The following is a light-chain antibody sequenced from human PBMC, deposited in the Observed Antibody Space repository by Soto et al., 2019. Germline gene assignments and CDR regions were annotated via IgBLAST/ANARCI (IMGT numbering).Light chain of an antibody. V-gene: IGKV3-11*01. Sequence: EVVLTQSPATLSLSPAARATLSCRASQSLNNYLAWYQQKPGQAPRLLIYDASEWATGVPARFSGSGSGTDSTLTISSLEPKDFAVDYCQHRYNWPRVSFGPGTKLDIK. J-gene: IGKJ3*01. CDR2: DAS. CDR1: QSLNNY. CDR3: QHRYNWPRVS.